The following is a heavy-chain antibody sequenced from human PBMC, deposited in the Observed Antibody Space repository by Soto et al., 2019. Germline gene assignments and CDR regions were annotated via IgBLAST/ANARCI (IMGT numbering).Heavy chain of an antibody. Sequence: VKVSCKASGYTLTGYYMHWVRQAPGQGLEWMGWISPNSGGTNFAHRFQGRVTMTTDTSINTAYMELSRLTYDDTAVYYCARDRVPFSSSSGHYYYGMDVWGQGTTVTVSS. V-gene: IGHV1-2*02. CDR2: ISPNSGGT. J-gene: IGHJ6*02. CDR1: GYTLTGYY. CDR3: ARDRVPFSSSSGHYYYGMDV. D-gene: IGHD6-6*01.